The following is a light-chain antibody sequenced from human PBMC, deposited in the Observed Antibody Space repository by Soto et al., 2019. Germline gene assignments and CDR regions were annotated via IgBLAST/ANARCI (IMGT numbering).Light chain of an antibody. CDR3: HQRYNWPRVT. J-gene: IGKJ5*01. Sequence: EIVLTQSPAPLSLSPGVRATLSCRASQSVSSCSAWYQQKPAQAPRRLIYDASTRATGIPARFSGSGSGTDFTLTISHLEPEEFAVYFCHQRYNWPRVTFGQGTRLEIK. CDR2: DAS. CDR1: QSVSSC. V-gene: IGKV3-11*01.